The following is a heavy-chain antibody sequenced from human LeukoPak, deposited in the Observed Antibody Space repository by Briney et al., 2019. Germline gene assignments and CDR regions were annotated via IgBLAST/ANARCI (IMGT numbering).Heavy chain of an antibody. J-gene: IGHJ3*02. CDR1: GFTFSSYA. CDR3: ARWEVRNDAFDI. D-gene: IGHD1-14*01. Sequence: GGSLRLSCAASGFTFSSYAMSWVRQAPGKGLEWVSSISSSSSYIYYADSVKGRFTISRDNAKNSLYLQMNSLRAEDTAVYYCARWEVRNDAFDIWGQGTMVTVSS. CDR2: ISSSSSYI. V-gene: IGHV3-21*01.